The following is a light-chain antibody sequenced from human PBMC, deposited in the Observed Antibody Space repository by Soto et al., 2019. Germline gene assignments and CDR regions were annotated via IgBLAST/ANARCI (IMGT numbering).Light chain of an antibody. CDR3: YSYSTSGIHYV. V-gene: IGLV2-14*03. CDR1: SXDVGGYEY. Sequence: QSALTQPASVSGSPGQSITIFCAGSSXDVGGYEYVSWYQQHPGRAPKLIIYDVSNRPSGVSNRFSGAKSGNTASLTISGLQADDEADYYCYSYSTSGIHYVFGDGTKVTVL. J-gene: IGLJ1*01. CDR2: DVS.